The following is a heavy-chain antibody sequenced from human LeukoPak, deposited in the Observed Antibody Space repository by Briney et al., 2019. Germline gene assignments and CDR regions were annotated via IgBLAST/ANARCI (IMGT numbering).Heavy chain of an antibody. CDR1: GGSFSGYY. J-gene: IGHJ1*01. CDR2: INHSGST. Sequence: SETLSLTCAVYGGSFSGYYWSWIRQPPGKGLEWIGEINHSGSTNYNPSLKSRVTISVDTSKNQFSLKLSSVTAADTAVYYCTRHGTLTTIFGGGPRGEYFQHWGQGTLVTVSS. D-gene: IGHD3-3*01. CDR3: TRHGTLTTIFGGGPRGEYFQH. V-gene: IGHV4-34*01.